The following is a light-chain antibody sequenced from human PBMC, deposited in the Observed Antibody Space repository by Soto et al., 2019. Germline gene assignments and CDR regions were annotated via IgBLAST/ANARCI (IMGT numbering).Light chain of an antibody. Sequence: EIVMTHSPATLSVSPGERATLSCSASQSLTNTDLAWYQQKPGQAPRLLISGASGRATGVPDRFSGSGSGTEFTLTIDRLESEDFAVYLCQQYGDLPWTFGQGTKVDIK. CDR2: GAS. V-gene: IGKV3-20*01. CDR3: QQYGDLPWT. CDR1: QSLTNTD. J-gene: IGKJ1*01.